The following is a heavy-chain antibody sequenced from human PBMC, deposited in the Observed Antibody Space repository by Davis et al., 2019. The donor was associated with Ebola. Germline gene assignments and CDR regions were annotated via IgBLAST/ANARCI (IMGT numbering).Heavy chain of an antibody. CDR3: AKDMIEEGLSSPHPDFQH. J-gene: IGHJ1*01. Sequence: GGSLRLSCAASGFTFSSYAMTWARQAPGKGLEWVSAITGSGGSTYYAGSVKGRFTISRDNSKNTLYLQLNSLRAEDTAVYYCAKDMIEEGLSSPHPDFQHWGQGTLVTVSS. V-gene: IGHV3-23*01. CDR1: GFTFSSYA. CDR2: ITGSGGST. D-gene: IGHD3-22*01.